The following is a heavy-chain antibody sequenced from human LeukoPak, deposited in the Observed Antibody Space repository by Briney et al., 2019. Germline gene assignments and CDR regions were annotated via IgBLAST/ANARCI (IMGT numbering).Heavy chain of an antibody. V-gene: IGHV1-3*01. J-gene: IGHJ5*02. CDR2: INAGNGNT. Sequence: ASVKVSCKASGYTFTSYAMHWVRQAPGQRFEWLGWINAGNGNTKYSQKFQGRVTITRDTSASTAYMELSSLRSEDTAVYYCARSGGYSYGHNWFDPWGQGTLVTVSS. D-gene: IGHD5-18*01. CDR3: ARSGGYSYGHNWFDP. CDR1: GYTFTSYA.